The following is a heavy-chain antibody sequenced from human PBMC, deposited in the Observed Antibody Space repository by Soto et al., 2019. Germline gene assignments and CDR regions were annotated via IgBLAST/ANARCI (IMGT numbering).Heavy chain of an antibody. CDR1: GFTFSGHW. D-gene: IGHD4-17*01. V-gene: IGHV3-74*01. Sequence: PGGSLRLSCAASGFTFSGHWMHWVRQAPGKGLVWVSRISSDGSSADYADSVKGRFTISRDNAENSVYLEMDRLRAEDTALYYCARDVDADFRTDFDYWGRGTLVTVSS. CDR2: ISSDGSSA. J-gene: IGHJ4*02. CDR3: ARDVDADFRTDFDY.